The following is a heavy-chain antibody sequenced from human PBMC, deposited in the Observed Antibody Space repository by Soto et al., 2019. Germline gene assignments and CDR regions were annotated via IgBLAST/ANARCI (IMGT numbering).Heavy chain of an antibody. CDR1: GGSISSYY. V-gene: IGHV4-59*08. CDR2: IYYTGST. CDR3: ASHMGGDSGDYIFDY. D-gene: IGHD4-17*01. J-gene: IGHJ4*02. Sequence: PSETLSLTCTVSGGSISSYYWSWIRQPPGKGLKWVGYIYYTGSTKHNPSLKSRVTISVDTSKSKFSLKLSSVTAADTAVYYCASHMGGDSGDYIFDYWGQGTLVTVSS.